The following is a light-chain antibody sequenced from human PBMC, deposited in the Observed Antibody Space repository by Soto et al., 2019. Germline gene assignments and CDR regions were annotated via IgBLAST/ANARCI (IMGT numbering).Light chain of an antibody. CDR1: SSDIGDYNS. V-gene: IGLV2-14*01. CDR2: EVS. Sequence: QSALTQPASVSGSPGQSITISCTGSSSDIGDYNSVSWYQQYPGKALKLMIYEVSNRPSGVSNRFSGSKSGNTASLTISGLQADDEADYYCTSYTSSSTYVFGTGTKLTVL. CDR3: TSYTSSSTYV. J-gene: IGLJ1*01.